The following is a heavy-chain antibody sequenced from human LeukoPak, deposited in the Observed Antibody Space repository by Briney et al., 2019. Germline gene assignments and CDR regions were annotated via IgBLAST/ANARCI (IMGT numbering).Heavy chain of an antibody. V-gene: IGHV3-23*01. CDR2: ISGRGDNT. Sequence: PGGSLRLSCAASGFTFSSYAMSGARRPPGRGLEWVSGISGRGDNTYYANSVKGRVTISREKSKNTLYVQMNSLGTEDTAAYYCAKGSYYDSSGSFYFDYWGQGTLVTVSS. CDR1: GFTFSSYA. J-gene: IGHJ4*02. D-gene: IGHD3-22*01. CDR3: AKGSYYDSSGSFYFDY.